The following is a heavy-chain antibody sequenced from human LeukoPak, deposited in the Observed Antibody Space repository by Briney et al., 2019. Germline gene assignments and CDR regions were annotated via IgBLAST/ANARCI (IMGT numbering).Heavy chain of an antibody. CDR3: VRLGTTTR. D-gene: IGHD1-26*01. V-gene: IGHV4-39*07. J-gene: IGHJ4*02. CDR1: GSSISSSNYY. Sequence: SETLPLTCSVSGSSISSSNYYWGWIRQPPGKGLEWIGSIYYSGSTYYNPSLKSRVTMSVDTSKDQFSLKLTSVTAADTAVYHCVRLGTTTRWGQGTLVTVSS. CDR2: IYYSGST.